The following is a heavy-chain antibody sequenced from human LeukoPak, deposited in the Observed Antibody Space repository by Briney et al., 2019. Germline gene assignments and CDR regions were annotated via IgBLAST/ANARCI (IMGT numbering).Heavy chain of an antibody. CDR1: GYTFTSYA. CDR2: INTNTGNP. D-gene: IGHD6-13*01. CDR3: ARAAAPIAAAGSFSYYYYYYMDV. V-gene: IGHV7-4-1*02. Sequence: GASVKVSCKASGYTFTSYAMNWVRQAPGQGLEWMGWINTNTGNPTYAQGFTGRFVFPLDTSVSTAYLQISSLKAEDTAVYYCARAAAPIAAAGSFSYYYYYYMDVWGKGTTVTVSS. J-gene: IGHJ6*03.